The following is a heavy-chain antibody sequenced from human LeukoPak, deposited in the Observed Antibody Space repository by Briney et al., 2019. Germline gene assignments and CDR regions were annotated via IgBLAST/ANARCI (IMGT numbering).Heavy chain of an antibody. J-gene: IGHJ3*02. V-gene: IGHV1-2*02. CDR2: INPNSGGT. Sequence: ASVKVSCKASGYTFTGYYMHWVRQAPGQGLEWMGWINPNSGGTNYAQKFQGRVTMTRDTSISTAYMELSRLRSDDTAVYYCARGFHFYSSGYYYGDAFDIWGQGTMVTVSS. CDR1: GYTFTGYY. CDR3: ARGFHFYSSGYYYGDAFDI. D-gene: IGHD3-22*01.